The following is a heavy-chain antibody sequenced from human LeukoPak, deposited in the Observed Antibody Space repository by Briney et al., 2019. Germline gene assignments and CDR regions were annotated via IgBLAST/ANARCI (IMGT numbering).Heavy chain of an antibody. CDR1: GFTFSSYA. CDR2: ISGSGGST. CDR3: ARDLREWLLLYPTEYYFDY. V-gene: IGHV3-23*01. Sequence: GSLRLSCAASGFTFSSYAMSWVRQAPGKGLEWVSAISGSGGSTYYADSVKGRFTISRDNAKNSLYLQMNSLRAEDTAVYYCARDLREWLLLYPTEYYFDYWGQGTLVTVSS. J-gene: IGHJ4*02. D-gene: IGHD3-3*01.